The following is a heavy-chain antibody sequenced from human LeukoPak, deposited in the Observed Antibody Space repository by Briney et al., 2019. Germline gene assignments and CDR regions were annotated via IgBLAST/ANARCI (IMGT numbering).Heavy chain of an antibody. CDR1: GFTFSSYA. CDR2: ISYDGSNK. J-gene: IGHJ3*02. Sequence: QAGRSLRLSCAASGFTFSSYAMHWVRQAPGKGLEWVAVISYDGSNKYYADSVKGRFTISRDNSKNTLYLQMNSLRAEDTAVYYCAKGITIFGVSGAFDIWGQGTMVTVSS. D-gene: IGHD3-3*01. V-gene: IGHV3-30-3*01. CDR3: AKGITIFGVSGAFDI.